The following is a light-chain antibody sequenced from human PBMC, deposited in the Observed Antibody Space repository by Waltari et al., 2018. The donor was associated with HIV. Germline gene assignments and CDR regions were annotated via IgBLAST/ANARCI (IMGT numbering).Light chain of an antibody. CDR1: SSDVGSYNV. V-gene: IGLV2-23*01. CDR2: ADN. CDR3: CSYTGSTTWV. J-gene: IGLJ3*02. Sequence: QSDLTQPASVSGSPGQSITISCTGTSSDVGSYNVVSWYQQHPGKAPKLMIYADNKRPSGVSNRFSGSKSGNTASLTISGLQAEDEADYYCCSYTGSTTWVFGGGTKLTVL.